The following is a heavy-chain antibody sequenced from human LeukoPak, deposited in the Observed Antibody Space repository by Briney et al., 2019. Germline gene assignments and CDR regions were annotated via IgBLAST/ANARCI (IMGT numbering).Heavy chain of an antibody. V-gene: IGHV1-2*02. D-gene: IGHD6-13*01. J-gene: IGHJ4*02. CDR2: INPNGGGT. CDR1: GYTFTDYY. Sequence: ASVKVSCKASGYTFTDYYIHWVRQAPGQGLDWMGWINPNGGGTRFAPKLQGRVIMTRETSINTAHMELSSLTSDDTAVYYCARDHGRSNSWPDSWGQGTLVTVSS. CDR3: ARDHGRSNSWPDS.